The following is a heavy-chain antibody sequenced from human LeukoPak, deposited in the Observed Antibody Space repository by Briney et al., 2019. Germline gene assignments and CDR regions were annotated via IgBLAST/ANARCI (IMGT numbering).Heavy chain of an antibody. D-gene: IGHD1-26*01. J-gene: IGHJ4*02. CDR2: INAGNGNT. Sequence: ASVKVSCKASGYTFTSYAMHWVRQAPGQRLEWMGWINAGNGNTKNSQKFQGRVTITRDTSASTAYMELSSLRSEDTAVYYCARVPYSGSYPDYWGQGTLVTVSS. CDR1: GYTFTSYA. CDR3: ARVPYSGSYPDY. V-gene: IGHV1-3*01.